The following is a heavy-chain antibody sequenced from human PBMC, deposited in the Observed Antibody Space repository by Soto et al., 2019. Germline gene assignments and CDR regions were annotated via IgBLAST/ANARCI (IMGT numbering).Heavy chain of an antibody. CDR3: AKEYAGGISMITSYFDY. V-gene: IGHV3-7*03. D-gene: IGHD3-16*01. CDR1: GFTFKNYW. Sequence: GGSLRLSCAASGFTFKNYWMSWVRQAPGKGLEWVADINEEGSEEYYVDSVKGRFTISRDNSKNTLSLQMNSLRADDTAVYYCAKEYAGGISMITSYFDYWGRGTLVTVSS. CDR2: INEEGSEE. J-gene: IGHJ4*02.